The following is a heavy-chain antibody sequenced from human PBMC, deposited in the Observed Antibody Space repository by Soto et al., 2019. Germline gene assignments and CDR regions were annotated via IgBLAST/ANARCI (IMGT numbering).Heavy chain of an antibody. CDR3: CREWGGYGLFDS. D-gene: IGHD5-18*01. CDR2: IFPSGMP. V-gene: IGHV4-30-2*01. J-gene: IGHJ4*02. Sequence: SESLSLTWTVDGASISNVACAWSWIRQPPGKGLEWIAYIFPSGMPIYTPSPRSRASISIDSSNDQFSLNQKSGTAAEKAVDYCCREWGGYGLFDSWGQGTLVTVYS. CDR1: GASISNVACA.